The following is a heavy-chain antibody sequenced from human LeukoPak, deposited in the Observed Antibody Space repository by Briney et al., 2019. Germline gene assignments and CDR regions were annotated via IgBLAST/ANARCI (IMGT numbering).Heavy chain of an antibody. CDR1: GGSFSGYY. D-gene: IGHD6-19*01. V-gene: IGHV4-34*01. J-gene: IGHJ4*02. CDR2: INHSGST. CDR3: AGGLIAVADARDDY. Sequence: SETLSLTCAVYGGSFSGYYWSWIRQSPGKGLEWIGEINHSGSTNYNPSLKSRVTISVDTSKNQFSLKLSSVTAADTAVYYCAGGLIAVADARDDYWGQGTLVTVSS.